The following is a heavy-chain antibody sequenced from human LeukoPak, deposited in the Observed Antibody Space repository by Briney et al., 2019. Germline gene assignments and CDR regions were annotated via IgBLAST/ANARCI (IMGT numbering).Heavy chain of an antibody. CDR2: IYSDGRTT. Sequence: PGVSLRLSCVASGFTLRRSWMHWVRQAPGTGLVWVSRIYSDGRTTDYADSVRGRFTISRDNAKNMLYLQMSGLNAEDTAVYYCVRETFIAMVGSHALDIWGQGTMVTVSS. CDR3: VRETFIAMVGSHALDI. V-gene: IGHV3-74*01. J-gene: IGHJ3*02. CDR1: GFTLRRSW. D-gene: IGHD6-19*01.